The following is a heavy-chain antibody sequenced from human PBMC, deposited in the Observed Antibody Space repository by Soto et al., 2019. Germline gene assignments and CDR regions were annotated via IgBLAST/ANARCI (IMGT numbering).Heavy chain of an antibody. Sequence: QVQLQESGPGLVKPSQTLSLTCTVSGGSISSGGYYWSWIRQHPGKGLEWIGYINYSGNTYYNPSIKSRVTISVDKSKNQFSVKLSCVTAADTAVYYCAGDHLGSSSSKYGMDVWRQGTTVTVS. D-gene: IGHD6-6*01. CDR1: GGSISSGGYY. CDR2: INYSGNT. CDR3: AGDHLGSSSSKYGMDV. J-gene: IGHJ6*02. V-gene: IGHV4-31*03.